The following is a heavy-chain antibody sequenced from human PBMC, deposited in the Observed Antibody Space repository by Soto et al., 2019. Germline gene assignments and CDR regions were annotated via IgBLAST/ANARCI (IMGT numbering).Heavy chain of an antibody. CDR2: ISSSSSYI. CDR1: GFTFSSYS. Sequence: PGGLLRLSCAGSGFTFSSYSMNWVRQAPGKGMEWVSSISSSSSYIYYADSVKGRFTISRDNAKNSLYLQMNSLRAEDTAVYYCSSDLLGDSNDPFDVWGQRSMVTVSS. V-gene: IGHV3-21*01. D-gene: IGHD6-13*01. CDR3: SSDLLGDSNDPFDV. J-gene: IGHJ3*01.